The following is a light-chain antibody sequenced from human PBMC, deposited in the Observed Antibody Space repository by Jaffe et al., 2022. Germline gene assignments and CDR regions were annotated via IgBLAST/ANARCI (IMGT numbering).Light chain of an antibody. Sequence: EIVLTQSPGTLSLSPGERATLSCRASQSVSSTYLAWYQQKPGQAPRLLIYGASSRATGIPDRFSGRGSGTDFTLTISRLEPEDCAVYYCQHYGDSPPGFGQGAKLEIK. J-gene: IGKJ2*03. CDR2: GAS. CDR1: QSVSSTY. CDR3: QHYGDSPPG. V-gene: IGKV3-20*01.